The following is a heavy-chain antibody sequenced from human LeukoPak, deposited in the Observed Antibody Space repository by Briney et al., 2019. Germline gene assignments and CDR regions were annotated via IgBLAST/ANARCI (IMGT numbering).Heavy chain of an antibody. J-gene: IGHJ4*02. CDR2: IYYSGST. CDR1: GGSISSSYY. CDR3: ARERVGATNFMAY. Sequence: SETLSLTCTVSGGSISSSYYWGWIRQPPGKGLEWIGSIYYSGSTYYNPSLKSRVTISVDTSKNQFSLKLSSVTAADTAVYYCARERVGATNFMAYWGQGTLVTVSS. D-gene: IGHD1-26*01. V-gene: IGHV4-39*07.